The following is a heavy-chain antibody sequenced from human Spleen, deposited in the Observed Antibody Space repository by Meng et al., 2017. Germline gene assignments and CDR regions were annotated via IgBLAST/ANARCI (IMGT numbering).Heavy chain of an antibody. CDR1: GGSFSGYY. CDR2: INHSGST. CDR3: ARDSSPDAFNI. V-gene: IGHV4-34*01. Sequence: GSLRLSCAVYGGSFSGYYWSWIRQPPGKGLEWIGEINHSGSTNYNPSLKSRVTISVDTSKNQFSLKLSSVTAADTAVYYCARDSSPDAFNIWGQGTMVTVSS. J-gene: IGHJ3*02.